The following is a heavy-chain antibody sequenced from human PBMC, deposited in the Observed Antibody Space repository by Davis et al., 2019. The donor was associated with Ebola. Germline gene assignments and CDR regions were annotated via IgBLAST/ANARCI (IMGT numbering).Heavy chain of an antibody. V-gene: IGHV5-10-1*01. CDR3: ASLERTYYDFWSGTDGMDV. J-gene: IGHJ6*02. CDR1: GYSFTSYW. Sequence: KVSCKGSGYSFTSYWISWVRQMPGKGLEWMGRIDPSDSYTNYSPSFQDHVTISADKSISTAYLQWSSLKASDTAMYYCASLERTYYDFWSGTDGMDVWGQGTTVTVSS. CDR2: IDPSDSYT. D-gene: IGHD3-3*01.